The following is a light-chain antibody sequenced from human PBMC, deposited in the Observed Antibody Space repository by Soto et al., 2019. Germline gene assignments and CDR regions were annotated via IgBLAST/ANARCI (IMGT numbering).Light chain of an antibody. CDR1: QSVGSN. CDR2: GAS. J-gene: IGKJ1*01. V-gene: IGKV3-15*01. Sequence: EIVMTQSPATLSVSPGDGATLSCRASQSVGSNLAWYQQKPGQAPRLLIYGASTRATGIPARFSGSGSGTEFTLTIGRLQSEDFAVYYCQQYDNWLPWTFGQGTTVEIK. CDR3: QQYDNWLPWT.